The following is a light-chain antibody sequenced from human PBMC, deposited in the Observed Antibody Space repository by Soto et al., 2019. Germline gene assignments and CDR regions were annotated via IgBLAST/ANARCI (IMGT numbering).Light chain of an antibody. J-gene: IGKJ2*01. Sequence: DVVMTQSPLSLPVTPGAPASISCSSRQSLLHSNGYNYLDWYLQKPGQSPQLLISLGSNRASGVPHRFSRCGSGTDFTLKISRVEAEEVGVYYCMQALQTPWTCGQGAKLEIK. CDR2: LGS. V-gene: IGKV2-28*01. CDR3: MQALQTPWT. CDR1: QSLLHSNGYNY.